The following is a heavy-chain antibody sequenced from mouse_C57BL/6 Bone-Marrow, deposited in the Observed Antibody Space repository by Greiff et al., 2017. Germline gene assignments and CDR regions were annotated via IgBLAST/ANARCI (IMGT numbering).Heavy chain of an antibody. D-gene: IGHD1-1*01. Sequence: QVQLKQSGAELVKPGASVKISCKASGYAFSSYWMNWVKQRPGKGLEWIGQIYPGDGDTNYNGKFKGKATLTADKSSSTAYMQLSSLTSEDCAVYFCARKGFGDYYGSSGFAYWGQGTLVTVSA. CDR3: ARKGFGDYYGSSGFAY. CDR1: GYAFSSYW. CDR2: IYPGDGDT. J-gene: IGHJ3*01. V-gene: IGHV1-80*01.